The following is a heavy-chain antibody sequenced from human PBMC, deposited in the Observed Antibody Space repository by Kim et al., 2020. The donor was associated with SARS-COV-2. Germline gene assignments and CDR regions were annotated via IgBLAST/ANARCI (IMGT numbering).Heavy chain of an antibody. J-gene: IGHJ4*02. D-gene: IGHD3-10*01. CDR2: FDPEDGDT. Sequence: ASVKVSCKVSGYTLTELSMHWVRQAPGKGLEWMGGFDPEDGDTIYAQKFQGRVTMTEDTSTDTAYMELSSLRSEDTAVYYCATDFAYGSGSYPRFDYWGQGTLVTVSS. CDR3: ATDFAYGSGSYPRFDY. V-gene: IGHV1-24*01. CDR1: GYTLTELS.